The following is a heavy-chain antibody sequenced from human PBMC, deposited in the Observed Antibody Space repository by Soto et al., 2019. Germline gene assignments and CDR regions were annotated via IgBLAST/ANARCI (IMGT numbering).Heavy chain of an antibody. D-gene: IGHD2-15*01. V-gene: IGHV3-21*01. CDR1: GFTFSSYT. CDR3: AKEGSIGGHDY. J-gene: IGHJ4*02. CDR2: ISSSWSSYI. Sequence: EVQLVESGGGLVKPGQSLRLSCAASGFTFSSYTMIWVRQAPGKGLEWVSSISSSWSSYIHYADSVKGRFTISRDNAKNSLYLQMNSLRTEDTAVYYCAKEGSIGGHDYWGRGTLVTVSS.